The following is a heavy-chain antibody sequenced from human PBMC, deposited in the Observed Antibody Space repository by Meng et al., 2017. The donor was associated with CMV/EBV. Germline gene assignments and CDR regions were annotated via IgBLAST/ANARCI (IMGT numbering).Heavy chain of an antibody. CDR2: MNPNSGNT. D-gene: IGHD3-3*01. CDR1: TFNSYD. V-gene: IGHV1-8*01. Sequence: TFNSYDINWVRQATGQGLEWMGWMNPNSGNTGCAQKFQGRVTMTRNTSISTAYMELSSLRSEDTAVYYCARDFWSGLYYYYYYGMDVWGQGTTVTVSS. J-gene: IGHJ6*02. CDR3: ARDFWSGLYYYYYYGMDV.